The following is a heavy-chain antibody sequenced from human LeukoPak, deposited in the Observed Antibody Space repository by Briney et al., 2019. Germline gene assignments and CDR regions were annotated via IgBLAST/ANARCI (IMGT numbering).Heavy chain of an antibody. D-gene: IGHD6-25*01. CDR1: GYTFTGYY. Sequence: ASVKVSCKASGYTFTGYYMHWVRQAPGQGLEWMGWINPNSGATNYAQKFQGRVTMTRATSIGTAYMELSSLRSDDTAMYYCARGAYSSGWAYYYMDVWGKGTTVTVSS. CDR2: INPNSGAT. J-gene: IGHJ6*03. V-gene: IGHV1-2*02. CDR3: ARGAYSSGWAYYYMDV.